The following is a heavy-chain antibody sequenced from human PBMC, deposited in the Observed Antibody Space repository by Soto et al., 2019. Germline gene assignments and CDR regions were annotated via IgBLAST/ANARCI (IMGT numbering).Heavy chain of an antibody. CDR3: ARDEFGDYFDY. D-gene: IGHD3-10*01. V-gene: IGHV1-46*03. Sequence: QVQLVQSGAEVKKPGASVKVSCKASGYTFTSYYMHWVRQAPGQGLEWLGIINPSGGSTSYAQKCQGRVTMTRDTSTSTVYMELSSLRSEDTAVYYCARDEFGDYFDYWGQGTLVTVSS. J-gene: IGHJ4*02. CDR1: GYTFTSYY. CDR2: INPSGGST.